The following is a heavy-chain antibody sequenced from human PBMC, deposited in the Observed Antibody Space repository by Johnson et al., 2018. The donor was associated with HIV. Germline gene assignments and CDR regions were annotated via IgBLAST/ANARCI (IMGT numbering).Heavy chain of an antibody. CDR2: IWYDGSNK. CDR1: GLTFSSYG. CDR3: ARSGPNWAFDI. V-gene: IGHV3-33*08. D-gene: IGHD1-1*01. J-gene: IGHJ3*02. Sequence: QVQLLESGGGLVQPGGSLRLSCAASGLTFSSYGMHWVRQAPGKGLEWVAVIWYDGSNKYYADSVKGRFTISRDNSKNTLYLQMNSLRAEDTAVYYCARSGPNWAFDIWGQGTMVTVSS.